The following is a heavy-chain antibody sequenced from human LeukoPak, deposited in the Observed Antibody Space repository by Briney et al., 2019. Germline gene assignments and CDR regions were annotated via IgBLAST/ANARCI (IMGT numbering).Heavy chain of an antibody. J-gene: IGHJ6*02. CDR3: ASQKANFYDSSGDV. D-gene: IGHD3-22*01. CDR2: ISGSGGNT. V-gene: IGHV3-23*01. Sequence: GGSLRLSCAASGFSFSSSAMSWVRQAPGKGLEWVSAISGSGGNTYYAGSVKGRFTIFRDNSKNMRYLQMNSLRAEDTALYYCASQKANFYDSSGDVWGQGTTVTVSS. CDR1: GFSFSSSA.